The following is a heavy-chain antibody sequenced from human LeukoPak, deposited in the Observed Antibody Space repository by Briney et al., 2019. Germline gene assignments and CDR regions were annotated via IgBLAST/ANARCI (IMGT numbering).Heavy chain of an antibody. V-gene: IGHV3-48*03. CDR2: IDSSGSTI. CDR3: ARVGATTL. CDR1: GFTFSSYE. Sequence: PGGSLRLSCAASGFTFSSYEMNWVRQAPGKGLERVSYIDSSGSTIYYADSVKGRFTISRDNAKNSLYLQMNSLRAEDTAVYYCARVGATTLWGQGTLVTVSS. J-gene: IGHJ4*02. D-gene: IGHD1-26*01.